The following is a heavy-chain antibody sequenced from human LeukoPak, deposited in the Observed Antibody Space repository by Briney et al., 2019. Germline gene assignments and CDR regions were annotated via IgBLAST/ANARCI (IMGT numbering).Heavy chain of an antibody. Sequence: SETLSLTCTVSGGSISSGSYYWSWIRQPAGKGLEWIGRIYTSGSTNYNPSLKSRVTISVDTSKNQFSLKLSSVTAADTAVYYCARDSDVVVPAASWFDPWGQGTLVTVSS. CDR2: IYTSGST. D-gene: IGHD2-2*01. J-gene: IGHJ5*02. CDR3: ARDSDVVVPAASWFDP. CDR1: GGSISSGSYY. V-gene: IGHV4-61*02.